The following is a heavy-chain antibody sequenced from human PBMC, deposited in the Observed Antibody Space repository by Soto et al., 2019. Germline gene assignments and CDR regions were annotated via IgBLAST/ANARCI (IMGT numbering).Heavy chain of an antibody. Sequence: ASVKVSCKASGYTFTGYYMHWVRQAPGQGLEWMGWINPNSGGTNYAQKFQGWVTMTRDTSISTAYMELSRLRSDDTAVYYCARDSGGITLWFGESNWFDPWGQGTLVTVSS. CDR2: INPNSGGT. D-gene: IGHD3-10*01. V-gene: IGHV1-2*04. CDR1: GYTFTGYY. J-gene: IGHJ5*02. CDR3: ARDSGGITLWFGESNWFDP.